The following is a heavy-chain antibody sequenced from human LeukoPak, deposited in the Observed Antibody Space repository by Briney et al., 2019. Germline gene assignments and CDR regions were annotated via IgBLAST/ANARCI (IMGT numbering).Heavy chain of an antibody. CDR2: INHSGST. J-gene: IGHJ4*02. CDR3: ARDGLLWFGEFRTDY. CDR1: GGSFSGYY. D-gene: IGHD3-10*01. Sequence: SETLSLTCAVYGGSFSGYYWSWIRQPPGKGLEWIGEINHSGSTNYNPSLKSRVTISVDTSKNQFSLKLSSVTAADTAVYYCARDGLLWFGEFRTDYWGQGTLVTVSS. V-gene: IGHV4-34*01.